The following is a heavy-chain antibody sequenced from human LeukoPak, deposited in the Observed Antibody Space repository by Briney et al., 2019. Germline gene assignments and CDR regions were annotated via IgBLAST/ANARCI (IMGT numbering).Heavy chain of an antibody. Sequence: PGGSLRLSCAASGFTLSSYAMSWIRQAPGKGLEWVSAISGSGGSTYYADSVKGRFTISRDNSKNTLYLQMNSLRAEDTAVYYCAKLARVGAVAGTPLQHWGQGTLVTVSS. CDR3: AKLARVGAVAGTPLQH. CDR1: GFTLSSYA. J-gene: IGHJ1*01. D-gene: IGHD6-19*01. CDR2: ISGSGGST. V-gene: IGHV3-23*01.